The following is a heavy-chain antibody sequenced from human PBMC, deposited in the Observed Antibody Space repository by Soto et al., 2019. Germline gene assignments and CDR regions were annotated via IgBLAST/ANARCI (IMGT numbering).Heavy chain of an antibody. Sequence: QVQLVESGGGVVQPGRSLRLSCAASGFTFSSYAMHWVRQAPGKGLEWVAVISYDGSNKYYADSVKGRVTISRDNSKKTLYLQMNSLRAEDTAVYYCARDEIRFSWAYGMDVWGQGTTVTVSS. CDR2: ISYDGSNK. J-gene: IGHJ6*02. CDR1: GFTFSSYA. CDR3: ARDEIRFSWAYGMDV. D-gene: IGHD3-3*01. V-gene: IGHV3-30-3*01.